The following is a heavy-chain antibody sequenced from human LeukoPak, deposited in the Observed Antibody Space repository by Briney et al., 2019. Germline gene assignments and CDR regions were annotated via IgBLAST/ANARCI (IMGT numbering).Heavy chain of an antibody. CDR1: GGTFSSYA. D-gene: IGHD6-19*01. J-gene: IGHJ3*02. V-gene: IGHV1-69*13. CDR2: IIPIFGTA. CDR3: ARVKQWLVPSDAFDI. Sequence: SVKVSCTASGGTFSSYAISWVRQAPGQGLEWMVGIIPIFGTANYAQKFQGRVTITADESTSTAYMELSSLRSEDTAVYYCARVKQWLVPSDAFDIWGQGTMVTVSS.